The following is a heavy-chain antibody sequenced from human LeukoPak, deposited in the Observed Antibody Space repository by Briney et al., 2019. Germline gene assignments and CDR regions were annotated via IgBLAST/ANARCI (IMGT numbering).Heavy chain of an antibody. Sequence: ASVKVSCKASGYTFTGYYMHWVRQAPGQGLEWMVWINPNSGGTNYAQKFQGRVTMTRDTSISTAYMELSRLRSDDTAVYYCARDHYGDYVFDYWGQGTLVTVSS. D-gene: IGHD4-17*01. J-gene: IGHJ4*02. CDR3: ARDHYGDYVFDY. V-gene: IGHV1-2*02. CDR1: GYTFTGYY. CDR2: INPNSGGT.